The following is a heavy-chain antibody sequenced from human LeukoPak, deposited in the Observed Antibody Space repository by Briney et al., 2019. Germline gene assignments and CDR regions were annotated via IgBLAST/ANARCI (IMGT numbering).Heavy chain of an antibody. J-gene: IGHJ4*02. CDR1: GFTFSSYA. Sequence: GGSLRLSCATSGFTFSSYAMSWVRQAPGKGLEWVSSISSGGSGTYYADSVKGRFTISRDKSKNTLYLQMNSLRAEDTAAHYCAKRDSSGWYSLDYWGQGTLVTVS. CDR3: AKRDSSGWYSLDY. CDR2: ISSGGSGT. V-gene: IGHV3-23*01. D-gene: IGHD6-19*01.